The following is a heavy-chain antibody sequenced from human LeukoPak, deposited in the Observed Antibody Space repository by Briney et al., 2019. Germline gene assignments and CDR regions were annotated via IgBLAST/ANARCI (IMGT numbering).Heavy chain of an antibody. Sequence: SETLSLTCTVSGGSISSGDYYWSWIRQPPGKGLEWIGYIYYSGSTYYNPSLKSRVTISVDTSKNQFSLKLSSVTAADTAVYYCASDYGWSYGMDVWGQGTTVTVSS. J-gene: IGHJ6*02. V-gene: IGHV4-30-4*01. CDR2: IYYSGST. CDR1: GGSISSGDYY. CDR3: ASDYGWSYGMDV. D-gene: IGHD2-8*02.